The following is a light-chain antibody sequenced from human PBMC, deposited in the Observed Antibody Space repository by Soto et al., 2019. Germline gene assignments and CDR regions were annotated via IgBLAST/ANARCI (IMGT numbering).Light chain of an antibody. CDR3: QQGNSFPLCT. CDR2: AAS. CDR1: QGIATW. Sequence: IQMPQSPSSVSASVGDRVTITCRASQGIATWLAWYQQKPGKAPKLLISAASRLQSGAPSRFSGSGSGTEFTLTSSRMQPEDVAPYDCQQGNSFPLCTVGQGTKVEIK. V-gene: IGKV1-12*01. J-gene: IGKJ2*02.